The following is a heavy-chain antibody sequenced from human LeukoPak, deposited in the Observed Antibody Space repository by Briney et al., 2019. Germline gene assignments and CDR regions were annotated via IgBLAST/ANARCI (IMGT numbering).Heavy chain of an antibody. J-gene: IGHJ4*02. CDR3: ARDPYYYDSSGPPGSFDY. Sequence: SETLSLTCTVSGGSISSYYWSWIRQPPGKGLEWIGYIYTSGSTNYNPSLKSRVTISVDTSKNQFSLKLSSVTAADTAVYYCARDPYYYDSSGPPGSFDYWGQGTLVTVSS. CDR1: GGSISSYY. D-gene: IGHD3-22*01. V-gene: IGHV4-4*09. CDR2: IYTSGST.